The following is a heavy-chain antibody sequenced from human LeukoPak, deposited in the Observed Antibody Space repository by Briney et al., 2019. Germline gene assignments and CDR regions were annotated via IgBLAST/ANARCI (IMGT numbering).Heavy chain of an antibody. CDR2: ISGSGGST. Sequence: GGSLRLSCAASGFTFSSYAMSWVRQAPGKGLEWVSAISGSGGSTYYADSVKGRFTISRDNSKNTLYLQMNSLRAEDTAVYYCAKEGYCSGGSCYSGAFDIWGQGTMVTVSP. CDR3: AKEGYCSGGSCYSGAFDI. CDR1: GFTFSSYA. V-gene: IGHV3-23*01. J-gene: IGHJ3*02. D-gene: IGHD2-15*01.